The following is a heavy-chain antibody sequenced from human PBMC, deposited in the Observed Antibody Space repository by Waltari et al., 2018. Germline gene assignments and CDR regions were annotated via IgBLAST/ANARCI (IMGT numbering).Heavy chain of an antibody. D-gene: IGHD6-6*01. CDR2: IYHGGST. V-gene: IGHV4-38-2*01. CDR1: GFSVGRGYY. Sequence: QVQLQESGPGLVKPSETLSLTCAVSGFSVGRGYYWGWIRQPPGKGLEWIGTIYHGGSTYYHPSLKSRITISVDTSTNQFSLNLNSVTAADTAVYYCAIRAARLDFWGQGTLVTVSS. CDR3: AIRAARLDF. J-gene: IGHJ4*02.